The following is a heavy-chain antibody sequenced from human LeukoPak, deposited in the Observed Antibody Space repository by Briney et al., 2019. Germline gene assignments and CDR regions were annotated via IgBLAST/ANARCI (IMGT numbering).Heavy chain of an antibody. CDR2: INHSGST. Sequence: SETLSLTCAVYGGSFSGYYWSWIRQPPGKGLEWIGEINHSGSTNYNPSLKSRVTISVDTSKNQFSLKLSSVTAADTAVYYCAGRHLGDYEEKRGFQHWGQGTLVTVSS. CDR1: GGSFSGYY. D-gene: IGHD4-17*01. J-gene: IGHJ1*01. V-gene: IGHV4-34*01. CDR3: AGRHLGDYEEKRGFQH.